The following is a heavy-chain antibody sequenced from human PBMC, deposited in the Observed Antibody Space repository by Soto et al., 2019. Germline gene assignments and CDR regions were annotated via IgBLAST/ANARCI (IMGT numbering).Heavy chain of an antibody. V-gene: IGHV4-59*08. CDR2: IYYSGST. CDR1: GGSISSYY. Sequence: PXXTLSLPCTVSGGSISSYYWGWIRQPPGKGLEWIGYIYYSGSTNYNPSLKSRVAISVDTSKNQFSLKLSSVTAADTAVYYCARRYSSSMDVWGQGTTVTVSS. D-gene: IGHD6-13*01. CDR3: ARRYSSSMDV. J-gene: IGHJ6*02.